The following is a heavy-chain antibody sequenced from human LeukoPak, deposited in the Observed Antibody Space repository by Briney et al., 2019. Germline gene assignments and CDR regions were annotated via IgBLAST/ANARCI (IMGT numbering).Heavy chain of an antibody. J-gene: IGHJ6*03. CDR3: ARVYYDSSGYYMDV. D-gene: IGHD3-22*01. CDR1: GFTVSSYE. V-gene: IGHV3-21*01. Sequence: GGSLRLSCAASGFTVSSYEMNWVRQAPGKGLEWVSSISSSSSYIYYADSVKGRFTISRDNAKNSLYLQMDSLRAEDTAVYYCARVYYDSSGYYMDVWGKGTTVTISS. CDR2: ISSSSSYI.